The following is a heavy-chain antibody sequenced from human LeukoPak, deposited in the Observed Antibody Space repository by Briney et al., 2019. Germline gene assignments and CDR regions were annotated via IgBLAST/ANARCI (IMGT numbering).Heavy chain of an antibody. CDR1: GGSISSYY. D-gene: IGHD3-22*01. Sequence: PSETLSLTCTVSGGSISSYYWSWIRQPPGKGLEWIGYIYYSGSTYYNPSLKSRVTISVDTSKNQFSLKLSSVTAADTAVYYCARAHNTRVVVVIGAFDIWGQGTMVTVSS. CDR2: IYYSGST. J-gene: IGHJ3*02. CDR3: ARAHNTRVVVVIGAFDI. V-gene: IGHV4-59*12.